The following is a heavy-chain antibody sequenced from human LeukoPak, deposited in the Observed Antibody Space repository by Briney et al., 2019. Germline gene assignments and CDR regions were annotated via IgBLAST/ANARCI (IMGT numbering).Heavy chain of an antibody. CDR2: ISYDGSNK. D-gene: IGHD6-6*01. CDR1: GFTFSSYA. J-gene: IGHJ4*02. CDR3: ARVRASIGSSSRRQAIDY. V-gene: IGHV3-30-3*01. Sequence: PGRSLRLSCAASGFTFSSYAMHWVRQAPGKGLEWVAVISYDGSNKYYADSVKGRFTISRDNSKNTLYLQMNSLRAEDTAVYYCARVRASIGSSSRRQAIDYWGQRTLVTASS.